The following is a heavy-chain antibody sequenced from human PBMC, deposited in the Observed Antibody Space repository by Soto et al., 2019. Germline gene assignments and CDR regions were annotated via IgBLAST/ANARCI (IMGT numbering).Heavy chain of an antibody. D-gene: IGHD2-15*01. CDR3: ARGEAATGMDV. Sequence: SETLSLTCTVSGGSISSGGYYWSWIRQHPGKGLEWIGYIYYSGSTYYNPSLKSRVTISVDTSKNQFSLKLSSVTAADTAVYYCARGEAATGMDVWGQGTTVTVSS. J-gene: IGHJ6*02. CDR2: IYYSGST. CDR1: GGSISSGGYY. V-gene: IGHV4-31*03.